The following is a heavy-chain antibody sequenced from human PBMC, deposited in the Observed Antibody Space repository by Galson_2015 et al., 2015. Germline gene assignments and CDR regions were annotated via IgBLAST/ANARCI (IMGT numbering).Heavy chain of an antibody. J-gene: IGHJ4*02. D-gene: IGHD2-2*01. V-gene: IGHV4-59*01. CDR1: GGSNSRYY. CDR2: MYSSGST. Sequence: ETLSLNCSVSGGSNSRYYWRWVRQPPGKGPEWIGYMYSSGSTDYNPSLKSRVTISLDTSKNEISLKLSSVTAADTALYYCARLASSTAPFDYWGQGTLVTVSS. CDR3: ARLASSTAPFDY.